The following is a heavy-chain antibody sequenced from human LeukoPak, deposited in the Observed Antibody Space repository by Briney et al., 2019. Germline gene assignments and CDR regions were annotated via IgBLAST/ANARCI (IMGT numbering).Heavy chain of an antibody. CDR2: IYYSGST. V-gene: IGHV4-39*01. CDR3: ARLWSGYRPPDY. CDR1: GGSIRSSSYY. Sequence: PSETLSLTCTVSGGSIRSSSYYWGWIRQPPGKGLEWIGSIYYSGSTYYNASLKSRGTISVDTSKNQLSLKLSSVTAADTAVYYCARLWSGYRPPDYWGQGTLVTVSS. J-gene: IGHJ4*02. D-gene: IGHD3-3*01.